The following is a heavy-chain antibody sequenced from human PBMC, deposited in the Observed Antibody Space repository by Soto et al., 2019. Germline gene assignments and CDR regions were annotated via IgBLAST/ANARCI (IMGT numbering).Heavy chain of an antibody. CDR3: ASVIRANFFDN. Sequence: SETLSLTCSVSGASVNNKTYFWSWIRQPPGKGLEWIGYIYYTGTTRYNPSLKSRVTMSVDTSKSQFSLRLSSVTAADTAVYSCASVIRANFFDNWGQGTLVTVSS. CDR1: GASVNNKTYF. V-gene: IGHV4-61*01. D-gene: IGHD3-10*01. J-gene: IGHJ4*02. CDR2: IYYTGTT.